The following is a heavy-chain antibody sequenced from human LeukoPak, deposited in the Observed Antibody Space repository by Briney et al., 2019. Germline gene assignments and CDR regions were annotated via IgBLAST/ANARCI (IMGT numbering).Heavy chain of an antibody. CDR2: ISGSGGST. Sequence: GGSLRLSCAASGFTFSSYAMSWVRQAPGQGLEWVSAISGSGGSTYYADSVKGRFTISRDNSKNTLYLQMNSLRAEDTAVYYCAKDNRIYYDSSGYHDYWGQGTLVTVSS. J-gene: IGHJ4*02. V-gene: IGHV3-23*01. CDR3: AKDNRIYYDSSGYHDY. CDR1: GFTFSSYA. D-gene: IGHD3-22*01.